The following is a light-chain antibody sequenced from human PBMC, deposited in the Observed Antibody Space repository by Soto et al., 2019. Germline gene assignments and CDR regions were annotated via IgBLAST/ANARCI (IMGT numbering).Light chain of an antibody. CDR1: QTISSNF. CDR3: QQCGSSPWT. V-gene: IGKV3-20*01. CDR2: GVS. Sequence: EIVLTKSPGTLSLSPGEEATLACRASQTISSNFLAWYQQKPGQPPRLLIYGVSIRATGIPDRFSGSGSGTDFTLTISRLEPEDFAVYYCQQCGSSPWTFGQGTPGEIK. J-gene: IGKJ1*01.